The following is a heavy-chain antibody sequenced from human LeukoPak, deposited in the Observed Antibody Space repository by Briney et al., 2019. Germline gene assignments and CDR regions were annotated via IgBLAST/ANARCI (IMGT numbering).Heavy chain of an antibody. CDR2: ISSSATTK. CDR3: AKALPSSWYFFDY. CDR1: GFTFFSYH. D-gene: IGHD6-13*01. V-gene: IGHV3-48*03. J-gene: IGHJ4*02. Sequence: GGSLRLSCAASGFTFFSYHMYWVRQAPGKGLEWVSYISSSATTKYYADSVKGRFTISRDNAKSSLYLQMNSLRADDTAVYYCAKALPSSWYFFDYWGQGTLVTVSS.